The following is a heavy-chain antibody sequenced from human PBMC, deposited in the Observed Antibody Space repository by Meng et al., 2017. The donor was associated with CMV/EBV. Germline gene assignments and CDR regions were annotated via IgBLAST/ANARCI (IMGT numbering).Heavy chain of an antibody. V-gene: IGHV1-69*13. CDR3: ASGPAGTEGWFDP. CDR2: IIPIFGTA. J-gene: IGHJ5*02. Sequence: SVKVSCKASGGTFSSYAISWVRQAPGQGLEWMGGIIPIFGTANYAQKFQGRVTITSDESTSTAYMELSSLRSEDTAVYYCASGPAGTEGWFDPWGQGTLVTVSS. CDR1: GGTFSSYA. D-gene: IGHD6-13*01.